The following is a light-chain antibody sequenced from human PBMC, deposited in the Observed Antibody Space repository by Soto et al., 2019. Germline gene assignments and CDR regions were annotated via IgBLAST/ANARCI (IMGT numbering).Light chain of an antibody. CDR2: GAS. V-gene: IGKV3-15*01. CDR1: QSVSTN. Sequence: EIVMRQSPATLSVSPGERATLSCRASQSVSTNLAWYQQKPGQAPRLLIFGASTRATGIPARFSGSGSGTEFTLTISSLQSEDFAVYYCQQYNTWPPITFGPGTRLDIK. J-gene: IGKJ5*01. CDR3: QQYNTWPPIT.